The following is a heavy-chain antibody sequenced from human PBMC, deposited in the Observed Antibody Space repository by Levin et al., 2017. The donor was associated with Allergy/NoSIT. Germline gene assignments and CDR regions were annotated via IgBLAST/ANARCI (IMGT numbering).Heavy chain of an antibody. Sequence: LTGGSLRLSCAASGFTFRNYAMTWVRQAPGKGLEWVSSIGTSGRTYYAESVKGRFTISRDNSKNTLYLQMDSLRVDDTAVYHCAKGGIGEAGALDCWGQGTLVTVSS. V-gene: IGHV3-23*01. CDR1: GFTFRNYA. CDR2: IGTSGRT. J-gene: IGHJ4*02. D-gene: IGHD3-16*01. CDR3: AKGGIGEAGALDC.